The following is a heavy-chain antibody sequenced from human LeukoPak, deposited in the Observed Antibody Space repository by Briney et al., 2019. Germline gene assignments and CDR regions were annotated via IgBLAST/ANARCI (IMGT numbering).Heavy chain of an antibody. D-gene: IGHD3-9*01. Sequence: PGGSLRLSCAASGFTFSTYAMHWVRQAPGKGLEWVAVISYDGSNKYYADSVKGRFTISRDNSKNTLYLQMNSLRAEDTAVYYCARDRDILTGNYYGYWGQGTLVTVSS. CDR3: ARDRDILTGNYYGY. CDR1: GFTFSTYA. V-gene: IGHV3-30-3*01. J-gene: IGHJ4*02. CDR2: ISYDGSNK.